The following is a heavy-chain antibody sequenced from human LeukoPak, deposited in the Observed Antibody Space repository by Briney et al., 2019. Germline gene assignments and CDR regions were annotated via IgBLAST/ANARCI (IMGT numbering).Heavy chain of an antibody. CDR2: ISYDGSNK. V-gene: IGHV3-30-3*01. J-gene: IGHJ4*02. CDR3: ARGSYYYDSSPQPNLDY. D-gene: IGHD3-22*01. CDR1: GFTFSSYA. Sequence: GRSLRLSCAASGFTFSSYAMHWVRQAPGKGLEWVAVISYDGSNKYYADSVKGRFTISRDNSENTLYLQMNSLRAEDTAVYYCARGSYYYDSSPQPNLDYWGQGTLVTVSS.